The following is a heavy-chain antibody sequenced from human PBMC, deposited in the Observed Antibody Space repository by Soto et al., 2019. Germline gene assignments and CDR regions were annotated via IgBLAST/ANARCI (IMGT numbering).Heavy chain of an antibody. J-gene: IGHJ5*02. CDR1: PPTFSSYT. CDR3: ASEYYYGSGSNPEFDP. D-gene: IGHD3-10*01. CDR2: IIPILGIA. Sequence: SANFSCKACPPTFSSYTISWVRQAPGQGLEWMGRIIPILGIANYAQKFQGRVTITADKSTSTAYMELSSLRSEDTAVYYCASEYYYGSGSNPEFDPWGQGTLVTVSS. V-gene: IGHV1-69*02.